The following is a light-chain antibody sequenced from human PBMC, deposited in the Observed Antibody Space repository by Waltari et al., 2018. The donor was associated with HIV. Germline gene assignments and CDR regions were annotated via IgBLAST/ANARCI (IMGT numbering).Light chain of an antibody. CDR3: QQYDNWPPIT. V-gene: IGKV3-15*01. CDR2: GAS. CDR1: QSVRSN. Sequence: IVITHSPAPLSVSPGERATLSCRASQSVRSNLAWYQQRPGQAPRRLISGASTRATGVPARFSGSGSGTDFTLTISSLQSEDFAVYYCQQYDNWPPITFGQGTRLEIK. J-gene: IGKJ5*01.